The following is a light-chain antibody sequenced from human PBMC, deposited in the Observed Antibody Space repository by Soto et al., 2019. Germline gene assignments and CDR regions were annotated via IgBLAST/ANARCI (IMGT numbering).Light chain of an antibody. V-gene: IGLV1-40*01. J-gene: IGLJ3*02. Sequence: QSVLTQPPSVSGAPGQRVSISCTGSSSNIGAGYDIHWYQHLPGTAPKLLIYGNTNRPSGVPDRFSGSKSGTSASLAITGLQAEDEADYYYQSYDSSLGHWLFGGGTKLTVL. CDR2: GNT. CDR3: QSYDSSLGHWL. CDR1: SSNIGAGYD.